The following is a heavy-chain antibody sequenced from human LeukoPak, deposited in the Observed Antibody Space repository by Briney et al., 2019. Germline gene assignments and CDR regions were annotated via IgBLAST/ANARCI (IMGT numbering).Heavy chain of an antibody. V-gene: IGHV1-8*02. CDR3: ARGAVEMATIGLPFDY. J-gene: IGHJ4*02. Sequence: ASVKVSCKASGYTFTGYYMHWVRQAPGQGLEWMGWMNPNSGNTGYAQKFQGRVTMTRNTSISTAYMELSSLRSEDTAVYYCARGAVEMATIGLPFDYWGQGTLVTVSS. CDR1: GYTFTGYY. CDR2: MNPNSGNT. D-gene: IGHD5-24*01.